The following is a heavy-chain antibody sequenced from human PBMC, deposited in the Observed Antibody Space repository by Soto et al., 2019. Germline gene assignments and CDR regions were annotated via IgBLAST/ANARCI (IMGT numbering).Heavy chain of an antibody. Sequence: QVQLQESGPGLVKPSETLSLSCTVSGDSISSSYWNWVRQTADKRLEWIGRIHSTGGSHYNPSLRSRITMSIDTSKKQFYLELTYVTAAETAVYYCVRGVAAVGTDWFDPCGQGTLVTVSS. D-gene: IGHD6-13*01. CDR2: IHSTGGS. CDR3: VRGVAAVGTDWFDP. V-gene: IGHV4-4*07. J-gene: IGHJ5*02. CDR1: GDSISSSY.